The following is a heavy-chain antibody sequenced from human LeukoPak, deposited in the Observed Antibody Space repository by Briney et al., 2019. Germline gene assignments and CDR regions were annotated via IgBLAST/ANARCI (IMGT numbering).Heavy chain of an antibody. CDR2: INHSGST. Sequence: PSETLSLTCAVYGGSFSGYYWSWIRQPPGKGLEWIGEINHSGSTNYNPSLKSRVTISVDTSKNQFSLKLSSVTVADTAVYYCARSMGYDFWSRSFDYWGQGTLVTVSS. J-gene: IGHJ4*02. V-gene: IGHV4-34*01. D-gene: IGHD3-3*01. CDR3: ARSMGYDFWSRSFDY. CDR1: GGSFSGYY.